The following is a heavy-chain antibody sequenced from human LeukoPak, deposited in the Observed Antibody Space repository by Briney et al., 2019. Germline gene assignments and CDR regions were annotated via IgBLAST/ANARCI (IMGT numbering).Heavy chain of an antibody. Sequence: KPSETLSLTCAVYGGSFSGYYWSWIRQPPGKGLEWIGEINHSRSTNYNPSLKSRVTISVDTSKNQFSLKLSSVTAADTAVYYCARGRRIAAAGRGYFQHWGQGTLVTVSS. D-gene: IGHD6-13*01. CDR1: GGSFSGYY. CDR2: INHSRST. J-gene: IGHJ1*01. V-gene: IGHV4-34*01. CDR3: ARGRRIAAAGRGYFQH.